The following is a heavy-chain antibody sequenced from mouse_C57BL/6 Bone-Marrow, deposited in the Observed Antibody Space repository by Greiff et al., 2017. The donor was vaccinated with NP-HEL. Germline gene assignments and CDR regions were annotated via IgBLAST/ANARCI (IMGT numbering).Heavy chain of an antibody. CDR3: TLLLRRGFAY. CDR2: IDPETGGT. V-gene: IGHV1-15*01. Sequence: VQRVESGAELVRPGASVTLSCKASGYTFTDYEMHWVKQTPVHGLEWIGAIDPETGGTAYNQKFKGKAILTADKSSSTAYMELRSLTSEDSAVYYCTLLLRRGFAYWGQGTLVTVSA. D-gene: IGHD1-1*01. J-gene: IGHJ3*01. CDR1: GYTFTDYE.